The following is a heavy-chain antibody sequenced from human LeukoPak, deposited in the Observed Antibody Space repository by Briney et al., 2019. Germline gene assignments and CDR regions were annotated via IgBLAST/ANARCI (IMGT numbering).Heavy chain of an antibody. D-gene: IGHD3-3*01. CDR2: ISAYNGNT. J-gene: IGHJ6*02. V-gene: IGHV1-18*01. Sequence: ASVKVSCKASGVTFTNYAITWVRHAPGQGLEWMGWISAYNGNTNYARKLQGRVTMTTDTSTSTAYMELRSLRSDDTAVYYCARYLAVLDYYYGMDVWGQGTTVTVSS. CDR1: GVTFTNYA. CDR3: ARYLAVLDYYYGMDV.